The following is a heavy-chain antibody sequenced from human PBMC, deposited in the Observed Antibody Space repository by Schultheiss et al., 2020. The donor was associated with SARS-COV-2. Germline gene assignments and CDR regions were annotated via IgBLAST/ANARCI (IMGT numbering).Heavy chain of an antibody. CDR2: IYYSGST. J-gene: IGHJ4*02. V-gene: IGHV4-61*08. CDR1: GGSISSGGYY. Sequence: SETLSLTCTVSGGSISSGGYYWSWIRQHPGKGLEWIGYIYYSGSTNYNPSLKSRVTISVDTSKNQFSLELASVTAADTAVYYCARVAISSSFQYQFDSWSQGTLVTVSS. CDR3: ARVAISSSFQYQFDS. D-gene: IGHD2-2*01.